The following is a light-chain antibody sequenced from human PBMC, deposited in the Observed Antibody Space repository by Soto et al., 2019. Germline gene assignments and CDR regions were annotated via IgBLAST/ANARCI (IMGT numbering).Light chain of an antibody. CDR2: DAS. Sequence: EFVSSQSPCTLSLTPGERATLSCRASQTVRNNYLAWYQQKPGQAPRLLIYDASSRATGVPARFSGGGSGTDFTLTISSLEPEDFAVYYCQQRSNWPRTFGQGTKVDI. V-gene: IGKV3D-20*02. CDR3: QQRSNWPRT. J-gene: IGKJ1*01. CDR1: QTVRNNY.